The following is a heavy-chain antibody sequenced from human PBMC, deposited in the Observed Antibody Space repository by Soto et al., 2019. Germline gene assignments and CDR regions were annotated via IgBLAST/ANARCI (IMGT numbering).Heavy chain of an antibody. Sequence: QVQLVQSGAEVKKPGSSVKVSCKASGGTFSSYAISWVRQAPGQGLEWMGGIIPIFGTANYAQKFQGRVTITADESTSTAYMELSSLRSEDTAVYYCAREARYCISTSCYDFDYWGQGTLVTVSS. V-gene: IGHV1-69*12. CDR1: GGTFSSYA. J-gene: IGHJ4*02. CDR2: IIPIFGTA. D-gene: IGHD2-2*01. CDR3: AREARYCISTSCYDFDY.